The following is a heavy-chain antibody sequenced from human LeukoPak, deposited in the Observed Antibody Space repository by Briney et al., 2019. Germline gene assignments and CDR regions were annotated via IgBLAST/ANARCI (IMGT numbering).Heavy chain of an antibody. CDR3: ANGGSGFYDTSGYSKWDS. J-gene: IGHJ4*02. CDR2: IWFDGIRK. Sequence: GGSLRLSCAASGFTFSNYGMHWVRQVPGKGLEWVAAIWFDGIRKYYADSVKGRLTISRDNSKNTLYLQMNSLRAEDTAVYYCANGGSGFYDTSGYSKWDSWGQGTLVTVSS. V-gene: IGHV3-33*06. CDR1: GFTFSNYG. D-gene: IGHD3-22*01.